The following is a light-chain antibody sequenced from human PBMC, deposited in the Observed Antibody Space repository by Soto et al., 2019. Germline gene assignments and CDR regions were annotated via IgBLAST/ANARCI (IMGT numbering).Light chain of an antibody. Sequence: QSALTQPASVSGSPGQSIAIYCIGTSNDVGAYNYVSWYQQHPGKAPKLLIYDVSGRPSGVSDRFSGSKSGNSASLTISGLQAEDEAAYYCSSYTTTSTVLFGGGTKL. V-gene: IGLV2-14*01. CDR1: SNDVGAYNY. CDR2: DVS. J-gene: IGLJ2*01. CDR3: SSYTTTSTVL.